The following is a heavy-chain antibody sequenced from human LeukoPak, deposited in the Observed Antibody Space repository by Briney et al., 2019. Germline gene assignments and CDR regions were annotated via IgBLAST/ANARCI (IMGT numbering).Heavy chain of an antibody. CDR2: IYYSGST. V-gene: IGHV4-61*10. CDR3: AREEMATTPGGWFDP. J-gene: IGHJ5*02. Sequence: SETLSLTCTVSGDSIDSGLYYWSWIRQPAGKGLEWIGRIYYSGSTNYNPSLKSRVTISVDTSKNQFSLKLSSVTAADTAVYYCAREEMATTPGGWFDPWGQGTLVTVSS. D-gene: IGHD5-24*01. CDR1: GDSIDSGLYY.